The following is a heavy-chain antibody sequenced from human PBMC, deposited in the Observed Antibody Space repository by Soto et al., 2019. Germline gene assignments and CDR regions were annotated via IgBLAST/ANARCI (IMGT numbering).Heavy chain of an antibody. CDR1: GYTFTSYD. CDR3: ARAPTYYDYIWGSPNGFDI. Sequence: ASVKVSCKASGYTFTSYDINWVRQATGQGLEWMGWMNPNSGNTGYAQKFQGRVTMTRNTSISTAYMELSSLRSEDTAVYYCARAPTYYDYIWGSPNGFDIWGQGTMVTVSS. D-gene: IGHD3-16*01. CDR2: MNPNSGNT. J-gene: IGHJ3*02. V-gene: IGHV1-8*01.